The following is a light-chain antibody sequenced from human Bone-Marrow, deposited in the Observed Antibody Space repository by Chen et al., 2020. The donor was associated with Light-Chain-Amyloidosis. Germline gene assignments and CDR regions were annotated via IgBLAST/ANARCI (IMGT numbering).Light chain of an antibody. CDR3: ATWDGSLSGVV. CDR2: KND. CDR1: GSNIGSHD. J-gene: IGLJ2*01. Sequence: SVLTQPPSTSATPGQRVTISCSGSGSNIGSHDVFWYQQVPGKAPKLLIFKNDQRPSGVPDRFSAFKSGTAASLALRGLRSEDEADYHCATWDGSLSGVVFGGGTKVTVL. V-gene: IGLV1-47*01.